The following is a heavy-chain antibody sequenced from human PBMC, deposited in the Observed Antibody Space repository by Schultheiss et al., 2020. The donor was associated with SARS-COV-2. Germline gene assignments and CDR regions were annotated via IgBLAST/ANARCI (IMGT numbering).Heavy chain of an antibody. V-gene: IGHV4-59*12. CDR1: GGSISSYY. J-gene: IGHJ4*02. CDR2: IYYSGST. Sequence: SETLSLTCTVSGGSISSYYWSWIRQPPGKGLEWIGYIYYSGSTNYNPSLKSRVTMSVDTSKNQFSLKLSSVTAADTAVYYCARESSSSYFDYWGQGTLVTVSS. CDR3: ARESSSSYFDY. D-gene: IGHD6-6*01.